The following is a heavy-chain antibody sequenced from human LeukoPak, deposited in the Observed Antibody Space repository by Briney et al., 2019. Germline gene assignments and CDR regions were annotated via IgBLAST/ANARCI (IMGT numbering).Heavy chain of an antibody. J-gene: IGHJ4*02. Sequence: SVKVSCKASGGTFSKYGINWVRQAPGQGLEWMGGITPIFGTAKYLQKFQGRVTITADESTSTAYMELSRLRFEDTAIYYCARASSDDTAMARPFAYWGQGTLVTVSS. CDR2: ITPIFGTA. V-gene: IGHV1-69*13. CDR3: ARASSDDTAMARPFAY. D-gene: IGHD5-18*01. CDR1: GGTFSKYG.